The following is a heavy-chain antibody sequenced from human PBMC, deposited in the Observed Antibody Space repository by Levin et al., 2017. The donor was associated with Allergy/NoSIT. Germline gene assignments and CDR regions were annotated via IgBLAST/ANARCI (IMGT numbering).Heavy chain of an antibody. J-gene: IGHJ4*02. CDR2: ISGSGGST. CDR1: GFTFSSYA. Sequence: GGSLRLSCAASGFTFSSYAMSWVRQAPGKGLEWVSAISGSGGSTYYADSVKGRFTISRDNSKNTLYLQMNSLRAEDTAVYYCAKGRSYSSSWYLFDYWGQGTLVTVSS. CDR3: AKGRSYSSSWYLFDY. D-gene: IGHD6-13*01. V-gene: IGHV3-23*01.